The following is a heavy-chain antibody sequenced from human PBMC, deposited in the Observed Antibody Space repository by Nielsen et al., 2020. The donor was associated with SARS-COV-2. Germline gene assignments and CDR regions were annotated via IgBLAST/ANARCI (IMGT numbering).Heavy chain of an antibody. V-gene: IGHV3-74*01. D-gene: IGHD6-19*01. J-gene: IGHJ6*02. CDR3: ARGDYSGWFYYYGMDV. Sequence: GGPLRLSCAPSGFTLSSYRRHWVRQAPGKGLVWVSRINSDGSSTSYADPVKGRFTISRDNAKNTLYLQMNSLRAEDTAVYYCARGDYSGWFYYYGMDVWGQGTTVTVSS. CDR1: GFTLSSYR. CDR2: INSDGSST.